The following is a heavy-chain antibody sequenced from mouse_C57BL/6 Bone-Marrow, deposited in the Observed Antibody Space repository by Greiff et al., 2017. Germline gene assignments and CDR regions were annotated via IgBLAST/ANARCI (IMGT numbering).Heavy chain of an antibody. D-gene: IGHD1-1*01. J-gene: IGHJ2*01. V-gene: IGHV14-4*01. CDR2: IDPESGDT. CDR3: TPYYGRLGY. CDR1: GFNIKDDY. Sequence: EVQLQQSGAELVRPGASVKLSCTASGFNIKDDYMHWVKQRPEQGLEWIGWIDPESGDTEYASKFQGKATITADTSSTTAYLQLSSLTSEATAVYYCTPYYGRLGYWGQGTTLTVSS.